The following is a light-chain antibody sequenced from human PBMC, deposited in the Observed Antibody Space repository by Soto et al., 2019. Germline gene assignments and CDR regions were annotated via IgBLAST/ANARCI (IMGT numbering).Light chain of an antibody. CDR2: GAS. CDR1: QSVSSSY. J-gene: IGKJ1*01. CDR3: QLYGSSSWT. V-gene: IGKV3-20*01. Sequence: EIVLTQSPGTLSLSPGERATLSCRASQSVSSSYLAWYQQKPGQAPRLLIYGASSRATGIPDRFSGSGSGTDFTLTISRLETEDFAVYYCQLYGSSSWTFGQGTTVEI.